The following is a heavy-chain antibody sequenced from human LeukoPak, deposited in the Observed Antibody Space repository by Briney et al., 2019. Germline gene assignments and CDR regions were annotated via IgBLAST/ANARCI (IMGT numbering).Heavy chain of an antibody. V-gene: IGHV4-59*12. D-gene: IGHD4-17*01. CDR1: GGSISSYY. CDR2: IYYSGST. J-gene: IGHJ2*01. Sequence: SETLSLTCTVSGGSISSYYWSWIRQPPGKGLEWIGYIYYSGSTNYNPSLKSRVTISVDTSKNQFSLKLSSVTAADTAVYYCARDRGDYGDFGKYWYFDLWGRGTLVTVSS. CDR3: ARDRGDYGDFGKYWYFDL.